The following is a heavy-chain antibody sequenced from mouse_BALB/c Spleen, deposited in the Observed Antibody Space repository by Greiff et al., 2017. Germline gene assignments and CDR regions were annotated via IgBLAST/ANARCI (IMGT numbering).Heavy chain of an antibody. CDR2: ISSGGSYT. CDR1: GFTFSSYT. V-gene: IGHV5-6-4*01. Sequence: EVQVVESGGGLVKPGGSLKLSCAASGFTFSSYTMSWVRHTPEKRLEWVATISSGGSYTYYPDSVKGRFTISRDNAKNTLYLQMSSLKSEDTAMYYCTRDRLPDYAMDYWGQGTSVTVSS. D-gene: IGHD2-1*01. CDR3: TRDRLPDYAMDY. J-gene: IGHJ4*01.